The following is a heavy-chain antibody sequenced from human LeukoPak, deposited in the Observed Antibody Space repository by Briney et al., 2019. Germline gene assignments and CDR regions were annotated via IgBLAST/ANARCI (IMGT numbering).Heavy chain of an antibody. CDR1: GFTLISYW. D-gene: IGHD4-17*01. V-gene: IGHV3-7*01. CDR3: ASDYGDYGLDY. Sequence: PGGSLRLSCAASGFTLISYWMAWVRQAPGKGLEWVANISQDGSEMFFVDSMNGRLTISRDNAKNSLYLHINSLRSEDTAVYYCASDYGDYGLDYWGQGTLVTVSS. CDR2: ISQDGSEM. J-gene: IGHJ4*02.